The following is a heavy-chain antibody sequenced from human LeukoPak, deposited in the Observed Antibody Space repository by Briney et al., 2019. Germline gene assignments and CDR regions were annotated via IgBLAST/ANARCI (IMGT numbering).Heavy chain of an antibody. V-gene: IGHV3-23*01. CDR1: GFTLGTYD. CDR2: ISRSGGST. CDR3: SKKGQSEDYGKPG. J-gene: IGHJ4*02. D-gene: IGHD4-17*01. Sequence: PGGSLRLSCAASGFTLGTYDMYWVRQAPGKGLECVSSISRSGGSTYYADSVKGRFTISRDNSKNTLYLQMSSLRADDTAVYYCSKKGQSEDYGKPGWGQGTRVTVSS.